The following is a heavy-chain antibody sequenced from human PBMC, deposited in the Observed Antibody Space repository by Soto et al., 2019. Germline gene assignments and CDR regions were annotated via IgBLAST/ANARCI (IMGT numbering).Heavy chain of an antibody. Sequence: GGSLRLSCAASGFTFSSYGMHWVRQAPGKGLEWVAVIWYDGSNKYYADSVKGRFTISRDNSKNTLYLQMNSLRAEDTAVYYCASAKDSSGWYLFDYWGQGTLVTVSS. V-gene: IGHV3-33*01. CDR1: GFTFSSYG. CDR3: ASAKDSSGWYLFDY. D-gene: IGHD6-19*01. J-gene: IGHJ4*02. CDR2: IWYDGSNK.